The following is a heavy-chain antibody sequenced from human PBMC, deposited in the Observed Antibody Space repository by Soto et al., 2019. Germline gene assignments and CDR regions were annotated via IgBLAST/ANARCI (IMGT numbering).Heavy chain of an antibody. CDR1: GFTFSSYA. Sequence: PGGSLRLSCAASGFTFSSYAMTWVRQVPGQGLEYVSSITSSGEQTFYADSVKGRFSISRDNSKGILHLQMNSLRAEDTAIYHCAKGVIDRGANAWGQGTVVTVS. CDR3: AKGVIDRGANA. J-gene: IGHJ5*02. V-gene: IGHV3-23*01. D-gene: IGHD2-8*01. CDR2: ITSSGEQT.